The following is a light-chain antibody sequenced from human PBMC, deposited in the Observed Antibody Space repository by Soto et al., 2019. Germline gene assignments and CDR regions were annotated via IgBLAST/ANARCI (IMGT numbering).Light chain of an antibody. CDR3: SSYTSSSTLVV. CDR2: DVS. CDR1: SSDVGAYNY. Sequence: QSALTQPASVSGSPGQSITISCTGTSSDVGAYNYVSWYQQQPGKAPQLMIYDVSNRPSGISNRFSASKSGNTASLTISGLQAEDEADYYCSSYTSSSTLVVFGGGTKLTVL. J-gene: IGLJ2*01. V-gene: IGLV2-14*01.